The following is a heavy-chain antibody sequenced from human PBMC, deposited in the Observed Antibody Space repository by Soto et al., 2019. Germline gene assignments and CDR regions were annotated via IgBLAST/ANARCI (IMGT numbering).Heavy chain of an antibody. Sequence: GESLKISCKGSGYSFTSYWIGWVRQMPGKGLEWMGIIYPGDSDTRYSPSFQGQVTISADKSISTAYLQWSSLKASDTAMYYCARAPEWLQYPNWFDTWGQGTLVTVSS. CDR3: ARAPEWLQYPNWFDT. J-gene: IGHJ5*02. CDR2: IYPGDSDT. V-gene: IGHV5-51*01. CDR1: GYSFTSYW. D-gene: IGHD5-12*01.